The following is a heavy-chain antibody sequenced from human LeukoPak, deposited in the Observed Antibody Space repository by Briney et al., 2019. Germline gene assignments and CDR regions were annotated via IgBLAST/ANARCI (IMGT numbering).Heavy chain of an antibody. CDR3: ARLDYYASGFFEY. D-gene: IGHD3-10*01. CDR1: GGSIKSYY. J-gene: IGHJ4*02. CDR2: IYYSGST. Sequence: SETLSLTCTVSGGSIKSYYWSWIRQPPGKGLEWIGYIYYSGSTNYNPSLKSRVTISVDPSKNQFSLKMSSLTSTDTAVYYCARLDYYASGFFEYWGRGTLVTVSS. V-gene: IGHV4-59*08.